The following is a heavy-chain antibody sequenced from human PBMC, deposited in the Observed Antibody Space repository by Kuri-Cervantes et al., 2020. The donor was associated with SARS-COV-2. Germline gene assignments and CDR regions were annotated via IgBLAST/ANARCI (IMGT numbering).Heavy chain of an antibody. D-gene: IGHD2/OR15-2a*01. V-gene: IGHV3-53*01. J-gene: IGHJ6*02. CDR1: GFTFSSYG. CDR3: ARAIGYYHYYGMDV. Sequence: GESLKISCAASGFTFSSYGMHWVRQAPGKGLEWVSVIYSGGSTYYADPVKGRFTISRDNSKNTLYLQMNSLRAEDTAVYYCARAIGYYHYYGMDVWGQGTTVTVSS. CDR2: IYSGGST.